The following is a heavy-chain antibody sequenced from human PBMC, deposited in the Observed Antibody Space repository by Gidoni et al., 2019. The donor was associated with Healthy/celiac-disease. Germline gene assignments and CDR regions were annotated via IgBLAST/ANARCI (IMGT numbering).Heavy chain of an antibody. J-gene: IGHJ6*02. CDR2: ISWNSGSI. CDR1: GFTFDAYA. Sequence: EVQLVESGGGLVQPGRSLRLSCAASGFTFDAYAMHWVRQAPGKGLEWVAGISWNSGSIGYADSVKGRLTISRDNAKNSLYLQMNSLRAEDTALYYCAKDIGGMTTVTGGRNYYYYGMDVWGQGTTVTVSS. V-gene: IGHV3-9*01. CDR3: AKDIGGMTTVTGGRNYYYYGMDV. D-gene: IGHD4-17*01.